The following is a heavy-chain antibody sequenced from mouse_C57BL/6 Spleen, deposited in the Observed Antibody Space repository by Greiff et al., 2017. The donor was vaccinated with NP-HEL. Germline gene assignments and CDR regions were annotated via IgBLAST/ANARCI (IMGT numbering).Heavy chain of an antibody. J-gene: IGHJ4*01. CDR1: GYAFTNYL. D-gene: IGHD1-1*02. CDR2: INPGSGGT. CDR3: ASDYYDASSYLDD. Sequence: VQLQQSGAELVRPGTSVKVSCKASGYAFTNYLIEWVKQRPGQGLEWIGDINPGSGGTNYNEKFKGKATLTADTSSSTAYMQLISLSSEDSAVYFCASDYYDASSYLDDWGQGTSVTVSS. V-gene: IGHV1-54*01.